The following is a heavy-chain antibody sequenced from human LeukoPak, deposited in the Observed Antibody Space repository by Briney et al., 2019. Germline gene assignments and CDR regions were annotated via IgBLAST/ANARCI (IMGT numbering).Heavy chain of an antibody. CDR2: ISGSGGST. CDR3: ARCSGGSCYYYFDY. V-gene: IGHV3-23*01. CDR1: GFTFSSYA. D-gene: IGHD2-15*01. J-gene: IGHJ4*02. Sequence: GGSLRLSCAASGFTFSSYAMSWVRQAPGKGREWVSAISGSGGSTYYADSVKGRFTISRDTSKNTLYLQMNSLRAEDTAVYYCARCSGGSCYYYFDYWGQGTLVTVSS.